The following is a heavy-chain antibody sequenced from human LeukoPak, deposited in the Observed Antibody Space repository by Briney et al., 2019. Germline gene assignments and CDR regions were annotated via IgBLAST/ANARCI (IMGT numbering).Heavy chain of an antibody. CDR2: IYYTGNT. V-gene: IGHV4-39*01. J-gene: IGHJ4*02. Sequence: PSETLSLTCTVSGVSISSSNSYWGWIRQPPGKGLEWIGSIYYTGNTYYNASLKSRVTISIDTSKNQISLRLTSVTAADTAMYYCARHTGSGLFTLPGGQGTLVTVSS. CDR3: ARHTGSGLFTLP. D-gene: IGHD3/OR15-3a*01. CDR1: GVSISSSNSY.